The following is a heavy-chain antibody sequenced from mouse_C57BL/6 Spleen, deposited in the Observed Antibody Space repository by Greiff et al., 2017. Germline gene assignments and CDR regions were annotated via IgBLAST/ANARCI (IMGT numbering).Heavy chain of an antibody. J-gene: IGHJ2*01. V-gene: IGHV1-81*01. CDR3: AKSLIYYYGSSLF. Sequence: QVQLQQSGAELARPGASVKLSCKASGYTFTSYGISWVKQRTGQGLEWSGEIYPRSGNTYYNEKFKGKATLTADKSSSTAYMELRSLTSEDSAVYFCAKSLIYYYGSSLFWGQGTTLTVSS. D-gene: IGHD1-1*01. CDR1: GYTFTSYG. CDR2: IYPRSGNT.